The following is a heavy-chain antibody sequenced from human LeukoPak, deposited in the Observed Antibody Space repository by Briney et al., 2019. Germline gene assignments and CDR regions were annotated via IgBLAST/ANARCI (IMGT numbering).Heavy chain of an antibody. CDR3: ARDALRYCSGGSCYSEYRDY. J-gene: IGHJ4*02. V-gene: IGHV3-7*03. CDR1: GFTFSSYW. D-gene: IGHD2-15*01. Sequence: PGGSLRLSCAASGFTFSSYWMSWVRQAPVKGLEWVANIKQDGSEKYYVDSVKGRFTISRDNAKNSLYLQMNSLRAEDTAVYYCARDALRYCSGGSCYSEYRDYWGQGTLVTVSS. CDR2: IKQDGSEK.